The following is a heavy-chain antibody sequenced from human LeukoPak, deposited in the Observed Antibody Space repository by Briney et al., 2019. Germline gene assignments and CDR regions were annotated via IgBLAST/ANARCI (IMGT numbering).Heavy chain of an antibody. CDR2: ISSSSSYT. Sequence: GGSLRLSCAASGFTFSDYYMSWIRQAPGKGLEWVSYISSSSSYTNYADSVKGRFTISRDNAKNSLYLHMNSLRAEDTAVYYCARDSGGDYFDYWGQGTLVTVSS. V-gene: IGHV3-11*05. D-gene: IGHD2-21*01. J-gene: IGHJ4*02. CDR3: ARDSGGDYFDY. CDR1: GFTFSDYY.